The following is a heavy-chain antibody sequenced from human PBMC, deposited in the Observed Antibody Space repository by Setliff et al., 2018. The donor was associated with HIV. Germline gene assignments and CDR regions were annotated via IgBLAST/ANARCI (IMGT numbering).Heavy chain of an antibody. CDR2: IYYSGSS. CDR3: AGGDLYGDYAFSY. Sequence: SETLSLTCTVSGGSISSYYWSVFRRPPGKGLEWIGYIYYSGSSNYNPSLKSRVTISVDTSNNQFSLKLSSVTAADTAVYYCAGGDLYGDYAFSYWGQGTLVTVSS. CDR1: GGSISSYY. V-gene: IGHV4-59*03. J-gene: IGHJ4*02. D-gene: IGHD4-17*01.